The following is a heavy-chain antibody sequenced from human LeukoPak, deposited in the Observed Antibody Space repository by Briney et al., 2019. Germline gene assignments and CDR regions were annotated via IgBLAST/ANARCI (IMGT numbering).Heavy chain of an antibody. CDR3: ATVGYCSSTSCSDYYGMDV. CDR2: FDPEDGET. Sequence: ASVKVSCKVSGYTLTELSMHWVRQAPGKGLEWMGGFDPEDGETIYAQMFQGRVTMTEDTSTDTAYMELSSLRSEDTAVYYCATVGYCSSTSCSDYYGMDVWGQGTTVTVSS. V-gene: IGHV1-24*01. D-gene: IGHD2-2*01. J-gene: IGHJ6*02. CDR1: GYTLTELS.